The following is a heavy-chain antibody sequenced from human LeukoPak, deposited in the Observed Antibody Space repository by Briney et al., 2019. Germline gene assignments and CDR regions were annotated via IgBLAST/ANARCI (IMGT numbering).Heavy chain of an antibody. Sequence: GGSLRLSCAASGFTVSGNYMSWVRQAPGKGLEWVSVIYSGGTTYYGDSVRGRFTISRDNSKNTLYLQMNSLRAEDTAVYYCARVNSMATPNYFDYWGQGTLVTVSS. V-gene: IGHV3-66*01. CDR3: ARVNSMATPNYFDY. J-gene: IGHJ4*02. CDR2: IYSGGTT. D-gene: IGHD5-24*01. CDR1: GFTVSGNY.